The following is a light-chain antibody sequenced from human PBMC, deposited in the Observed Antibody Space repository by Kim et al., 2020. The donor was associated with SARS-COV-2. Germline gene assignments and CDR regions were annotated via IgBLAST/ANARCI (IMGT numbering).Light chain of an antibody. CDR3: QQSYTTPLT. CDR2: AAS. Sequence: ASVGDRVTITCRASQSISTYLNWYQQKPGKAPKLLIYAASSLQSGVPSRFSGSGSGTDFTLTISSLQPEDFATYYCQQSYTTPLTFGGGTKVDIK. CDR1: QSISTY. J-gene: IGKJ4*01. V-gene: IGKV1-39*01.